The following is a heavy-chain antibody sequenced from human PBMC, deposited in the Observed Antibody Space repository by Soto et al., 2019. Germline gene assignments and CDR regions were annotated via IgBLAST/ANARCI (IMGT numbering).Heavy chain of an antibody. D-gene: IGHD6-19*01. CDR1: VFTFSSYG. Sequence: GGSLRLSCAASVFTFSSYGMHWVRQAPGKGLEWVAVIWYDGSNKYYADSVKGRFTISRDNSKNTLYLQMNSLRAEDTAVYYCARAVSSGGNYYYGMDVGGQGTTVTVSS. CDR2: IWYDGSNK. CDR3: ARAVSSGGNYYYGMDV. V-gene: IGHV3-33*01. J-gene: IGHJ6*02.